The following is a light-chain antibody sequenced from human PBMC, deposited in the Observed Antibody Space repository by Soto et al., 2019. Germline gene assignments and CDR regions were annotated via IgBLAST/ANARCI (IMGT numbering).Light chain of an antibody. CDR2: SDT. V-gene: IGLV3-21*01. CDR3: QVWASGSAHVV. CDR1: DIGSKG. J-gene: IGLJ2*01. Sequence: SSELTQPPSVSVAPGKTASISCGGNDIGSKGVHWYQQKPGQAPVLVIYSDTDLPPVITERFSGSNSANLATLTISRVEAGDEADYYCQVWASGSAHVVLGGGTQLPVL.